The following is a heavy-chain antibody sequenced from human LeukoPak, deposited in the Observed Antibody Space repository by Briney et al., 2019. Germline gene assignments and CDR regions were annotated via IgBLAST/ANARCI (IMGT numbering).Heavy chain of an antibody. V-gene: IGHV1-18*01. Sequence: ASVKVSCKASGYTFTSYGISWVRQAPGQGLEWMGWISAYNGNTNYAQKLQGRVTMTTDTSTSTAYMELRSLRSDDTAVYYCARDPSTVVPYYFDYWGQGTLVTVSS. CDR2: ISAYNGNT. CDR1: GYTFTSYG. D-gene: IGHD4-23*01. CDR3: ARDPSTVVPYYFDY. J-gene: IGHJ4*02.